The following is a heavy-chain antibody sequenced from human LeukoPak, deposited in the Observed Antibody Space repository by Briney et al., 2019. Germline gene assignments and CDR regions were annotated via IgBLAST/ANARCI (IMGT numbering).Heavy chain of an antibody. J-gene: IGHJ4*02. V-gene: IGHV4-61*01. CDR3: ARDPSGYFNY. CDR2: RHYSGST. D-gene: IGHD3-22*01. Sequence: SETLSLTCTVSGGSVSSGNYYWSWIRQPPGKGLEWIGYRHYSGSTNYNPSLKSRATISVDTSKNQFSLKLSSVTAADTAVYYCARDPSGYFNYWGQGTLATVSS. CDR1: GGSVSSGNYY.